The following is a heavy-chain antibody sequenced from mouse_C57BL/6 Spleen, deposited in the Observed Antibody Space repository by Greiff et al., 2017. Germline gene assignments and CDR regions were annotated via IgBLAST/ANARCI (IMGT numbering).Heavy chain of an antibody. CDR1: GFTFSDYG. Sequence: EVQVVESGGGLVKPGGSLKLSCAASGFTFSDYGMHWVRQAPEKGLEWVAYISSGSSTIYYADTVKGRFTISRDKAKNTLFLQMTSLRSEDTAMYYWAWMGRRGPFAMDCWGQGTTVTVAS. D-gene: IGHD4-1*01. V-gene: IGHV5-17*01. CDR3: AWMGRRGPFAMDC. CDR2: ISSGSSTI. J-gene: IGHJ4*01.